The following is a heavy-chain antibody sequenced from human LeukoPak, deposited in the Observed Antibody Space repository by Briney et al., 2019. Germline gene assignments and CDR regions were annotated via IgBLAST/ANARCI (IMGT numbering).Heavy chain of an antibody. CDR2: ISDIGSI. CDR1: GGSISSYY. V-gene: IGHV4-59*08. CDR3: AGHHPRNTVDF. D-gene: IGHD2/OR15-2a*01. Sequence: PSETLSLTCTVSGGSISSYYWSWMRQPPGKGLEWIAYISDIGSINYNPSLKSRVTISLDTSKNQFSLKLSSVTAADTAVYYCAGHHPRNTVDFWGQGTLVTVSS. J-gene: IGHJ4*02.